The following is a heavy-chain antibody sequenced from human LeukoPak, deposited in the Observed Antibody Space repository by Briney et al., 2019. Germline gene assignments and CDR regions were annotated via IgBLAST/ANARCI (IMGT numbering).Heavy chain of an antibody. CDR1: GFTFSSYS. CDR2: ISSSSSTI. D-gene: IGHD3-3*01. J-gene: IGHJ4*02. CDR3: ARWASGFWSGYQTNHLDY. V-gene: IGHV3-48*04. Sequence: GGSLRLSCAASGFTFSSYSMNWVRQAPGKGLEWVSYISSSSSTIYYADSVKGRFTISRDNAKNSLYLQMNSLRAEDTAVYYCARWASGFWSGYQTNHLDYWGQGTLVTVSS.